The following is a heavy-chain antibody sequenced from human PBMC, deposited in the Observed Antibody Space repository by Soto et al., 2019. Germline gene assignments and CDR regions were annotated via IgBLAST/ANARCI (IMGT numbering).Heavy chain of an antibody. D-gene: IGHD3-10*01. J-gene: IGHJ4*02. CDR2: ISDDGVSQ. CDR1: GFTFSNYG. CDR3: ARAYYFGSGTSYTLYY. V-gene: IGHV3-30*03. Sequence: QVHLVESGGGEVQTGRSLRLSCAASGFTFSNYGMHWVRQAPGKGLEWVAVISDDGVSQYYADSVQGRFTISRDNSESVVLLQMNSLRPDDTALYFCARAYYFGSGTSYTLYYWGQGTQVTVSS.